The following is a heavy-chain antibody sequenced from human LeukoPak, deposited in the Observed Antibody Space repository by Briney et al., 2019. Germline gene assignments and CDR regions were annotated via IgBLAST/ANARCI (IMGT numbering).Heavy chain of an antibody. V-gene: IGHV3-48*03. CDR3: ARVMISAAGSSYNWFGP. Sequence: GGSLRLSCAASGFTFSSYEMNWVRQAPGKGLEWVSYISSTGRTILYADSVKGRFTVSRDNARNSLYLRMNSLRAEDTAIYYCARVMISAAGSSYNWFGPWGQGTLVTVSS. D-gene: IGHD6-13*01. CDR1: GFTFSSYE. J-gene: IGHJ5*02. CDR2: ISSTGRTI.